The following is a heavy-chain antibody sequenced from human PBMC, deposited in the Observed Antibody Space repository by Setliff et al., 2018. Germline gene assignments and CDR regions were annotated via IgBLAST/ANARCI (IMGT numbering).Heavy chain of an antibody. V-gene: IGHV3-48*01. CDR2: ISSSSGTI. Sequence: GGSLRLSCAASGFTFSDYNMNWVRQAPGKGLEWLSYISSSSGTIFYADSVKGRFSISRDSAKSSLFLQMNSLRGEDTAVYYCARSGGIGNYNWDVWGKGTTVTVSS. J-gene: IGHJ6*03. D-gene: IGHD3-16*01. CDR3: ARSGGIGNYNWDV. CDR1: GFTFSDYN.